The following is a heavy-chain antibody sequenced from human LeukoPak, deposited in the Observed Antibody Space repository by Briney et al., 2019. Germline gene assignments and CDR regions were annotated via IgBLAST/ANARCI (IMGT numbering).Heavy chain of an antibody. Sequence: PSETLSLTCAVSGGSISSGGYHWSWIRQPPGKGLEWIGYIYYSGSSYYNPSLRSRVTISVDTSKNHFSLKLSSVTAADTAVYYCARNRDGYNSFDYWGQGTLVTVSS. D-gene: IGHD5-24*01. J-gene: IGHJ4*02. CDR2: IYYSGSS. CDR3: ARNRDGYNSFDY. V-gene: IGHV4-31*11. CDR1: GGSISSGGYH.